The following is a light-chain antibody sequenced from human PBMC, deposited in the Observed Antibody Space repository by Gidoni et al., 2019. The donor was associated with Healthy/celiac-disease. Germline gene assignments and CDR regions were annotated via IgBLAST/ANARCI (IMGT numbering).Light chain of an antibody. Sequence: DILMTQSPSSLSASVGDRVTITCQASQEISNYLNWYQQKPGKAPKLLIYDASNLETGVPSRFSGSGSGTDFTFTISSLQAEDIAIYYCKQDDKPPTTFGQGTRLEIK. CDR1: QEISNY. CDR3: KQDDKPPTT. CDR2: DAS. J-gene: IGKJ5*01. V-gene: IGKV1-33*01.